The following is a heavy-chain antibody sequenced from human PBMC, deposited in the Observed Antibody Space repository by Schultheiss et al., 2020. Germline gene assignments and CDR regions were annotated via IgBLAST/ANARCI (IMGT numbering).Heavy chain of an antibody. J-gene: IGHJ3*02. Sequence: SETLSLTCTVSGGSISSGGYYWSWIRQHPGKGLEWIGYIYYSGSTNYNPSLKSRVTISVDTSKNQFSLKLSSVTAADTAVYYCARATPLEWLPKGAFDIWGQGTTVTVSS. CDR1: GGSISSGGYY. D-gene: IGHD3-3*01. CDR2: IYYSGST. V-gene: IGHV4-61*08. CDR3: ARATPLEWLPKGAFDI.